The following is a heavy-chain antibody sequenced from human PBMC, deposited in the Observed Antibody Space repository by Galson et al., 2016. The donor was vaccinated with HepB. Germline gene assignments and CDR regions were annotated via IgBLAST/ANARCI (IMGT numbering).Heavy chain of an antibody. J-gene: IGHJ4*02. D-gene: IGHD3-22*01. CDR1: GFTFTDHF. CDR2: SRNKGSGYST. CDR3: ARLNYDGSIFHPLDC. V-gene: IGHV3-72*01. Sequence: SLRLSCAASGFTFTDHFVDWVRQAPGKGLEWVGRSRNKGSGYSTQYAASVKGRFTMSRDDSMNSLYLQMSSLKTEDTAVYYCARLNYDGSIFHPLDCWGQGTLVTVSS.